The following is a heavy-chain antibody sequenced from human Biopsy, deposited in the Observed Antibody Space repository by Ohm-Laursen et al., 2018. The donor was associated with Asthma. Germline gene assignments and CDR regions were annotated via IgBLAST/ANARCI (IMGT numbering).Heavy chain of an antibody. CDR3: ARTYYDFLTGQVNDAFAT. Sequence: GSSVKVSCKASGYTFINYAIHWVRQAPGQRLEWMGWINAGNGNTKYSQKFQGRVTISRDKSASTAYMDLSSLRSEDTAVYYCARTYYDFLTGQVNDAFATWGQGTMVTVSS. D-gene: IGHD3-9*01. CDR2: INAGNGNT. CDR1: GYTFINYA. V-gene: IGHV1-3*01. J-gene: IGHJ3*02.